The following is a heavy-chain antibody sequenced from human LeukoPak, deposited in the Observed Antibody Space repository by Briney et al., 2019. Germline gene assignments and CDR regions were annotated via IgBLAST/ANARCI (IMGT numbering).Heavy chain of an antibody. D-gene: IGHD3-16*01. CDR3: ARESTAWGSSLDY. V-gene: IGHV4-30-2*01. CDR2: YFSGST. J-gene: IGHJ4*02. Sequence: YFSGSTYYNPSLKSRVTISVDRSKNQFSLKLSSVTAADTAVYYCARESTAWGSSLDYWGQGTLVTVSS.